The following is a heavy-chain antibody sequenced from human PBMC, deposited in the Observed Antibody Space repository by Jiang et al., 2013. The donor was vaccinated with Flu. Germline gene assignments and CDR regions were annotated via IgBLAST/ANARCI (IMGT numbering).Heavy chain of an antibody. D-gene: IGHD2-21*01. J-gene: IGHJ6*04. Sequence: LLKPSETLSLTCAVYGGSFSGYYWSWIRQPPGKGLEWIGEINHSGSTNYNPSLKSRVTISVDTSKNQFSLKLNSVTAADTAAYYCARGRGIIRYYYGMDVWGKGTTVTVSS. CDR2: INHSGST. CDR1: GGSFSGYY. CDR3: ARGRGIIRYYYGMDV. V-gene: IGHV4-34*01.